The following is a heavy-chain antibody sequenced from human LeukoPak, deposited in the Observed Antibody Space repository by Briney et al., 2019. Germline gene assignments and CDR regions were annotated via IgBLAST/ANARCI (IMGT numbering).Heavy chain of an antibody. CDR2: IYYSGRT. D-gene: IGHD3-10*01. Sequence: SDPLSLTCTLSGDSISSGGYYCSWIRQHPAKGLEWNGYIYYSGRTCYNPSLKSRVTISVDTSNNLFSLKLSSVTAADTAVYYCARAELGECYWFDPWGQGTLVTVSS. V-gene: IGHV4-31*03. CDR3: ARAELGECYWFDP. CDR1: GDSISSGGYY. J-gene: IGHJ5*02.